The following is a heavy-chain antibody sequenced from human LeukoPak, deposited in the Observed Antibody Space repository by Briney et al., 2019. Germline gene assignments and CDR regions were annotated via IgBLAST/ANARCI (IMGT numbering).Heavy chain of an antibody. D-gene: IGHD2-15*01. Sequence: GGSLRLSCAASGFTFSSYSMNWVRHAPGKGLEWVSSISSSSSYIYYADSVKGRFTISRDNAKNSLYLQMNSLRAEDTAVYYCARNGGYCSGGSCSGPYWGQGTLVTVSS. CDR2: ISSSSSYI. J-gene: IGHJ4*02. CDR3: ARNGGYCSGGSCSGPY. V-gene: IGHV3-21*01. CDR1: GFTFSSYS.